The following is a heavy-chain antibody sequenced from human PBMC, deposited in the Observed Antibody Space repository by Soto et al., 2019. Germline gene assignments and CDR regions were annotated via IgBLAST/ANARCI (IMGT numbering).Heavy chain of an antibody. J-gene: IGHJ4*02. V-gene: IGHV3-23*01. CDR1: GFGFSSYA. CDR2: TPATDDDT. D-gene: IGHD6-19*01. CDR3: AKVEDNTGWAVVDS. Sequence: EVQLLESGGGMVQPGGSLRISCVASGFGFSSYAISWVRQSPGKGLEWVSTTPATDDDTSYALSVTGRFIVSRDNSKNTLSLLMRSLGAEDTALYSCAKVEDNTGWAVVDSWGQGTLVTVS.